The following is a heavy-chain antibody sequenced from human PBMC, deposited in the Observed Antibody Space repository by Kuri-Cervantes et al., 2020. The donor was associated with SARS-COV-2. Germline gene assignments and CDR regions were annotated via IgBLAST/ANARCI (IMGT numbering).Heavy chain of an antibody. CDR1: GASISSSSYY. D-gene: IGHD3-9*01. V-gene: IGHV4-39*01. Sequence: GSLRLSCTVSGASISSSSYYWDWNRQPPGKGLEWIGSIYYTGSTYYNPSLKSRVTISVDTSKNQFSLKLTSVTAADTAVYYCARRSYYDFFTCYYITFYMDVWGKGTTVTVSS. CDR2: IYYTGST. J-gene: IGHJ6*03. CDR3: ARRSYYDFFTCYYITFYMDV.